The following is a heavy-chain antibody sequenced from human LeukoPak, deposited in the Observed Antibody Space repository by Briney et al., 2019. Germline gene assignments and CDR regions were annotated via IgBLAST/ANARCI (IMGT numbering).Heavy chain of an antibody. D-gene: IGHD3-16*01. CDR2: IYSGGST. V-gene: IGHV3-53*01. CDR1: GFTVGSNY. CDR3: ARAMITFGGVMGFDI. Sequence: PGGSLRLSCAASGFTVGSNYMSWVRQAPGKGLEWVSVIYSGGSTYYADSVKGRFTISRDNSKNTLYLQMNSLRAEDTAVYYCARAMITFGGVMGFDIWGQGTMVTVSS. J-gene: IGHJ3*02.